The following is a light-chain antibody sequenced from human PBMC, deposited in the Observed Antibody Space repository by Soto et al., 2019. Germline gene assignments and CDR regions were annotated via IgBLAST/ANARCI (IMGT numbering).Light chain of an antibody. V-gene: IGKV3-11*01. CDR1: QSVSSS. CDR2: DAS. Sequence: EIVLTQSPATLSLSPGERATLSCRASQSVSSSLAWYQQKLGQAPRLLIYDASIRATGIPARFSGSGSGTDFILTISSLEPEDFAVYYCQHRSNWRTFGQGTKVEIK. J-gene: IGKJ1*01. CDR3: QHRSNWRT.